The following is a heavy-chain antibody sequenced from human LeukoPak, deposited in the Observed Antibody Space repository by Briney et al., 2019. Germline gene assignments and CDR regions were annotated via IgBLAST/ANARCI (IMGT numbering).Heavy chain of an antibody. Sequence: GGSLRLSCAASGFSFSSYGMHWLRQAPGKGPESVALIRHDGTETYHADSVKGRFTISRDDSKSSFYLQMNSLRPEDTAVYYCAKANRDHLSHYYGVDVWGPGTTV. CDR3: AKANRDHLSHYYGVDV. D-gene: IGHD3-10*01. CDR2: IRHDGTET. J-gene: IGHJ6*02. V-gene: IGHV3-30*02. CDR1: GFSFSSYG.